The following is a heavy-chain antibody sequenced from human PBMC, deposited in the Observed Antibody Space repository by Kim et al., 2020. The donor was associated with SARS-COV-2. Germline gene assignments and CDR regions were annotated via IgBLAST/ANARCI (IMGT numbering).Heavy chain of an antibody. J-gene: IGHJ6*02. CDR1: GYTFTSYY. D-gene: IGHD2-15*01. CDR2: INPSGGST. Sequence: ASVKVSCKASGYTFTSYYMHWVRQAPGQGLEWMGIINPSGGSTSYAQKFQGRVTMTRDTSTSTVYMELSSLRSEDTAVYYCARGGRVGGGRYGMDVWGQGTTVTVSS. V-gene: IGHV1-46*01. CDR3: ARGGRVGGGRYGMDV.